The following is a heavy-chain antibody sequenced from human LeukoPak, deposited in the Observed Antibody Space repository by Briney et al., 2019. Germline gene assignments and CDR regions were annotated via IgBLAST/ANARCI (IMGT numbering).Heavy chain of an antibody. Sequence: SVKVSCKAFGGSFSSEAISWVRQAPGQGLEWMGGIIPIFGTANYAQKFQGRVTITTDESTTTAYMEVSSLRSEDTAVYYCGRKAGDRGGGSCYSIDYWGQGTLVTVSS. D-gene: IGHD2-15*01. V-gene: IGHV1-69*05. CDR2: IIPIFGTA. CDR3: GRKAGDRGGGSCYSIDY. J-gene: IGHJ4*02. CDR1: GGSFSSEA.